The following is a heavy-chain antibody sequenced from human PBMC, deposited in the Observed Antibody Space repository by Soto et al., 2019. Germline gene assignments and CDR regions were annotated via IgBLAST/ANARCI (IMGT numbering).Heavy chain of an antibody. D-gene: IGHD3-16*02. J-gene: IGHJ4*02. CDR2: ISYDGSNK. CDR1: GFTFSSYA. V-gene: IGHV3-30-3*01. CDR3: ARDRYYVWGSYRPYYFDY. Sequence: GGSLRLSCAASGFTFSSYAMHWVRQAPGKGLEWVAVISYDGSNKYYADSVKGRFTISRDNSKNTLYLQMNSLRAEDTAVYYCARDRYYVWGSYRPYYFDYWGQGTLVTVSS.